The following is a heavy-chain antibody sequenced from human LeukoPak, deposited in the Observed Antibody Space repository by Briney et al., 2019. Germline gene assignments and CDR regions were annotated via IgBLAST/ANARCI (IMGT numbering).Heavy chain of an antibody. D-gene: IGHD4-17*01. CDR3: AGLFDYGDSHYYYYYMDV. J-gene: IGHJ6*03. CDR2: INHRGST. CDR1: GGSFSGYY. V-gene: IGHV4-34*01. Sequence: SETLSLTCAVYGGSFSGYYWSLIRQPPGKRLECIGEINHRGSTNYNPSLKRRVTISVDTSKNQFSLKLSYVPAADTAVYYCAGLFDYGDSHYYYYYMDVWGKGTTVTVSS.